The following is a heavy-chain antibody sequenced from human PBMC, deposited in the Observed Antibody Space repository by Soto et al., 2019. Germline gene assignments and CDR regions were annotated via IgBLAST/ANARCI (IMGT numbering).Heavy chain of an antibody. Sequence: QDQLVQSGVEVKKPGASVKVSCKASGYSFTNYGITWVRQAPGQGFEWMGWISAYNGNTNYAQKFQGRVTMTTDASTSTAYLELRSLRSEDTAVYYCARDRGVAPPVAGNTHYYYYMDVWGKETTVTVSS. CDR3: ARDRGVAPPVAGNTHYYYYMDV. D-gene: IGHD6-19*01. CDR1: GYSFTNYG. CDR2: ISAYNGNT. V-gene: IGHV1-18*01. J-gene: IGHJ6*03.